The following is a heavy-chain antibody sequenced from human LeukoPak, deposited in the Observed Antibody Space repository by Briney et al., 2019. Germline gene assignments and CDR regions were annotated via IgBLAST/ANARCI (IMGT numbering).Heavy chain of an antibody. Sequence: GASVKVSCKASGYTSTSYGISWVRQAPGQGLEWMGWISAYNGNTNYAQKLQGRVTMTTDTSTSTAYMELRSLRSDDTAVYYCARNLYSSSSTDWFDPWGQGTLVTVSS. D-gene: IGHD6-6*01. CDR2: ISAYNGNT. CDR1: GYTSTSYG. V-gene: IGHV1-18*01. CDR3: ARNLYSSSSTDWFDP. J-gene: IGHJ5*02.